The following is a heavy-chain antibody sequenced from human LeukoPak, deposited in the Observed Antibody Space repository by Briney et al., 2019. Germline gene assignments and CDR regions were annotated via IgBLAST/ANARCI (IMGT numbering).Heavy chain of an antibody. Sequence: GGSRRLSCAASGFTFSSYAMSWVRQAPGKGLEWVSGISGGADSSYYADSVKGRFSISRDNSRNTLYLQMSALRAEDTAVYYCAKWRGNTHDFDYWGQGTLVTVSS. CDR1: GFTFSSYA. J-gene: IGHJ4*02. CDR2: ISGGADSS. D-gene: IGHD3-10*01. CDR3: AKWRGNTHDFDY. V-gene: IGHV3-23*01.